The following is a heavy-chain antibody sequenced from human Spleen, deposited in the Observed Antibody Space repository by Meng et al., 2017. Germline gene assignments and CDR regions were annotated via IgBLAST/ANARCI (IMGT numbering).Heavy chain of an antibody. V-gene: IGHV1-2*06. D-gene: IGHD5-12*01. Sequence: QVQLVQSGAEVKKPGASVKVSCKASGYTFTGYYMHCVRQAPGQGLEWMGRINPNSGGTNYAQNFQGRVTMTRDTSISTAYMELSRLRSDDTAVYYCARGFVDIVPTMIHWFDPWGQGTLVTVSS. CDR2: INPNSGGT. CDR3: ARGFVDIVPTMIHWFDP. J-gene: IGHJ5*02. CDR1: GYTFTGYY.